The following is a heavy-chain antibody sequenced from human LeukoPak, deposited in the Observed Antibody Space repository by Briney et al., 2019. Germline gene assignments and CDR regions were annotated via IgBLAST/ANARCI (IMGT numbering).Heavy chain of an antibody. Sequence: PGVSLRLSCAASGFTFSSYSMNWVRQAPGKGLEWVSSISSSSSYIYYADSVKGRFTISRDNAKNSLYLQMNSLRAEDTAVYYCARGHIVGATGEAFDIWGQGTMVTVSS. CDR1: GFTFSSYS. V-gene: IGHV3-21*01. CDR2: ISSSSSYI. D-gene: IGHD1-26*01. CDR3: ARGHIVGATGEAFDI. J-gene: IGHJ3*02.